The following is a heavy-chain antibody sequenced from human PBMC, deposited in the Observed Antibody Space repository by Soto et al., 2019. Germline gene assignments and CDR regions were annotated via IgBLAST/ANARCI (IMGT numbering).Heavy chain of an antibody. D-gene: IGHD1-26*01. CDR2: IHSDGTST. J-gene: IGHJ3*01. Sequence: EVQLVESGGGLVQPGESLRLSCAASGFTFDYYWMHWVRQAPGKGLVWVSRIHSDGTSTTYADSVKGRFTISRDNAKNTLSLQMNRLRVETTAVYYCARGDRGVFDLCGQGTVVTVSS. CDR3: ARGDRGVFDL. CDR1: GFTFDYYW. V-gene: IGHV3-74*01.